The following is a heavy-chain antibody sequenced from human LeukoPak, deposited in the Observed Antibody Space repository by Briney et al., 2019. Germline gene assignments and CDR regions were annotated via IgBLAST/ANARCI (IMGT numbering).Heavy chain of an antibody. CDR3: ARHFGSFDH. V-gene: IGHV4-39*01. Sequence: PSETLSLTCTVSGGSISSGGYYWGWIRQPPGKGLEWIGSIYYSGSTYYNPSLKSRVTISVDTSKNQFSLKLSSVTAADTAVYYCARHFGSFDHWGQGTLVTVSS. J-gene: IGHJ4*02. CDR2: IYYSGST. CDR1: GGSISSGGYY. D-gene: IGHD3-10*01.